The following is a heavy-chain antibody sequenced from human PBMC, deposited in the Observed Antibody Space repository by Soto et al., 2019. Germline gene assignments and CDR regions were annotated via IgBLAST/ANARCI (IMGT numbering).Heavy chain of an antibody. D-gene: IGHD4-17*01. V-gene: IGHV4-38-2*01. Sequence: TSETLSLTCAVSGYSIGNTYYWGWIRQPPGKGLEWIGNIYHSGTTYYNPSLESRVTISVDTSNNQFSLKLSSVTAADTAVYYRARAFYGDYAAHYYGMDVWGQGTTVTSP. CDR1: GYSIGNTYY. CDR2: IYHSGTT. CDR3: ARAFYGDYAAHYYGMDV. J-gene: IGHJ6*02.